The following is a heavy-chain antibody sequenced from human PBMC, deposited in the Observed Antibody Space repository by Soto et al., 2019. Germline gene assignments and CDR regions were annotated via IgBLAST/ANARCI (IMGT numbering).Heavy chain of an antibody. CDR3: ARGGSYGDFFDY. CDR2: IYYTGST. D-gene: IGHD4-17*01. V-gene: IGHV4-59*01. J-gene: IGHJ4*02. CDR1: GGSMSSNY. Sequence: SETLSLTCTVSGGSMSSNYWTWIRQSPGKGLEWIGYIYYTGSTKYNPSLQSRVTISLDTSKNQFSLRLTSVTSADTAVYYCARGGSYGDFFDYWGQGTLVTVSS.